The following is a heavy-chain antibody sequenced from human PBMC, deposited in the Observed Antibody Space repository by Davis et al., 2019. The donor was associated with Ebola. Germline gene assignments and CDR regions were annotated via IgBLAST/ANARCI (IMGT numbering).Heavy chain of an antibody. J-gene: IGHJ4*02. V-gene: IGHV3-23*01. CDR2: ISGSGGST. CDR1: GFTFSDYY. Sequence: GESLKISCAASGFTFSDYYMSWVRQAPGKGLEWVSAISGSGGSTYYADSVKGRFTISRDNSKNTLYLQMNSLRAEDTAVYYCAKDRFSRYWGQGTLVTVSS. CDR3: AKDRFSRY.